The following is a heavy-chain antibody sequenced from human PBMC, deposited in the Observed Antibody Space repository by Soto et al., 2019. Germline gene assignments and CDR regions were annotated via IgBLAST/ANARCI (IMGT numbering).Heavy chain of an antibody. CDR1: GFTFTGYY. J-gene: IGHJ6*02. V-gene: IGHV1-2*02. D-gene: IGHD3-9*01. Sequence: KPGGSLRLSCAASGFTFTGYYMHWVRQAPGQGLEWMGWINPNSGGTNYAQKFQGRVTMTRDTSISTAYMELSRPRSDDTAVYYCARDQGEIRYFDWLLTQNYYYYGMDVWGQGTTVTVSS. CDR3: ARDQGEIRYFDWLLTQNYYYYGMDV. CDR2: INPNSGGT.